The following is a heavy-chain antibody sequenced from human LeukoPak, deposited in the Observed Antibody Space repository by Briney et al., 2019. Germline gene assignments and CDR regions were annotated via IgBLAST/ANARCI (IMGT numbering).Heavy chain of an antibody. Sequence: TGGSLRLSCAASGFTFSSYAMSWVRQAPGKGLEWVSAISGSGGSTYYADSVKGRFTISRDNSKNTLYLQMNSLRAEDTAVYYCAKDQRHRGCAFDIWGQGTMVTVSS. V-gene: IGHV3-23*01. CDR2: ISGSGGST. D-gene: IGHD1-1*01. J-gene: IGHJ3*02. CDR1: GFTFSSYA. CDR3: AKDQRHRGCAFDI.